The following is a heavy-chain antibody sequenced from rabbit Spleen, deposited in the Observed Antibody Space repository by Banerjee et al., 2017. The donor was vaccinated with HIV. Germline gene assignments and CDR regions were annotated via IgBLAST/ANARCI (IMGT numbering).Heavy chain of an antibody. V-gene: IGHV1S45*01. Sequence: EQLEESGGGLVKPEGSLTLTCKASGVSLNDKDVMCWVRQAPGKGLEWIACINIVTGKSVYASWAKGRFTISKTSSTTVTLQMTSLTAADTATYVCARGSAAMTMVITGYYLNLWGPGTLVTVS. J-gene: IGHJ4*01. CDR1: GVSLNDKDV. CDR2: INIVTGKS. D-gene: IGHD2-1*01. CDR3: ARGSAAMTMVITGYYLNL.